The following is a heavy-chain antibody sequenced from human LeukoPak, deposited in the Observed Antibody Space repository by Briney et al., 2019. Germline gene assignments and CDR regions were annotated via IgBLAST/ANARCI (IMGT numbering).Heavy chain of an antibody. CDR2: ISSSSSYI. CDR3: AANTVTTWSGDDY. J-gene: IGHJ4*02. CDR1: GFTFGSYS. Sequence: PGGSLRLSCAASGFTFGSYSMNWVRQAPGKGLEWVSSISSSSSYIYYADSVKGRFTISRDNAKNSLYLQMNSLRAEDTAVYYCAANTVTTWSGDDYWSQGTLVTVSS. D-gene: IGHD4-17*01. V-gene: IGHV3-21*01.